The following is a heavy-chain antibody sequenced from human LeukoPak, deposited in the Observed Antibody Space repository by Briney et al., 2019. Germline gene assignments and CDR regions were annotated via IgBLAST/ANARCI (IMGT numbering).Heavy chain of an antibody. D-gene: IGHD4-23*01. J-gene: IGHJ4*02. CDR3: ARDRTDYAGSIDY. CDR2: IRYDGSNK. Sequence: PGGSLRLSCAASGFTFSSYGMHWVRQAPGKGLEWVAFIRYDGSNKYYADSVKGRFTISRDNSKNTLYLQMNSLRAEDTAVYYCARDRTDYAGSIDYWGQGTLVTVSS. V-gene: IGHV3-30*02. CDR1: GFTFSSYG.